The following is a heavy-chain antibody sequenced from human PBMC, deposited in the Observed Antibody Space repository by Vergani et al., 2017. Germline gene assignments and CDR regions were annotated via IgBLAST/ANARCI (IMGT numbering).Heavy chain of an antibody. V-gene: IGHV3-23*01. J-gene: IGHJ4*02. Sequence: EVQLLESGGGLVQPGGSLRLSCAASGFTFSSYAMSWVRQAPGKGLEWVSAISGSGGSTYYADSVKGRFTISRDNSKNTLYLQMNSLRAEDTAVYYCAKDGPDYDGSGSYYQDYWGQGTLVTVSS. CDR2: ISGSGGST. CDR3: AKDGPDYDGSGSYYQDY. D-gene: IGHD3-10*01. CDR1: GFTFSSYA.